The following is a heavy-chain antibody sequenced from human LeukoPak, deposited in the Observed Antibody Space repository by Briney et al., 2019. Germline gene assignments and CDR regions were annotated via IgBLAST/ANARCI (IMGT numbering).Heavy chain of an antibody. CDR3: ARDLEHCRNIICSNSAY. J-gene: IGHJ4*02. Sequence: GGSLRLSCAASGFTFSSYWMSWVRQAPGKGLEWVSVIYSGGSTYYADSVKGRFTISRDNSKNTLYLQMNSLRAEDTAVYYCARDLEHCRNIICSNSAYWGQGTLVTVSS. CDR1: GFTFSSYW. CDR2: IYSGGST. V-gene: IGHV3-53*01. D-gene: IGHD2-2*01.